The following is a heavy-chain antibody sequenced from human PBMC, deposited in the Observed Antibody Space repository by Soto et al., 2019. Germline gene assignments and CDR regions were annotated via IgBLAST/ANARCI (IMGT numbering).Heavy chain of an antibody. D-gene: IGHD3-22*01. J-gene: IGHJ3*02. CDR2: ISGSGGST. Sequence: PGGSLRLSCAASGFTFSSYAMGWVRQAPGKGLEWVSAISGSGGSTYYADSVKGRFTISRDNSKNTLYLQMNSLRAEDTAVYYCAKDLLYDSSGYYFGYDAFDIWGQGTMVTVSS. V-gene: IGHV3-23*01. CDR3: AKDLLYDSSGYYFGYDAFDI. CDR1: GFTFSSYA.